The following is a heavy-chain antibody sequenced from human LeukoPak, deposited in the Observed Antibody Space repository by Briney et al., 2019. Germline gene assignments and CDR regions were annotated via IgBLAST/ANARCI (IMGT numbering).Heavy chain of an antibody. J-gene: IGHJ4*02. Sequence: GGSLRLCCAASGFTFSNYWMHWVRQAPGKGLVWVSHINSDGSSTSYADSVKGRFTISRDNAENTLYLQMNTLRAEDTAVYYCARVKVRFCSGGSCYYEYYFDYWGQGTLVTVSS. CDR2: INSDGSST. CDR3: ARVKVRFCSGGSCYYEYYFDY. CDR1: GFTFSNYW. V-gene: IGHV3-74*01. D-gene: IGHD2-15*01.